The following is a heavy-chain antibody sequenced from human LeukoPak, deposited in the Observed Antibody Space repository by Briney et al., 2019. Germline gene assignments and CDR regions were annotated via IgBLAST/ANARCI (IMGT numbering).Heavy chain of an antibody. CDR3: AKDLRNYDY. J-gene: IGHJ4*02. V-gene: IGHV3-23*01. CDR2: ISGSGGTT. Sequence: GGSPRLSCAASGFTFSSYAMSWVRQAPGKGLEWVSAISGSGGTTYYADSVKGRFTLSRDNSKNTLYLQMNSLRVEDTAVYYCAKDLRNYDYWGQGTLVTVTS. CDR1: GFTFSSYA.